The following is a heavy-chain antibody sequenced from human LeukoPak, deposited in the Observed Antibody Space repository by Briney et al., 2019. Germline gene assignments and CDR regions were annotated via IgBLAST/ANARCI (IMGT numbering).Heavy chain of an antibody. J-gene: IGHJ4*02. CDR3: ARDFSFYFGSESFRHYFDY. CDR2: IYSGGST. Sequence: GGSLRLSCAASGFTVSSNYMSWVRQAPGKGLEWVSVIYSGGSTYYADSVKGRFTISRDNSKNTLYLQMNSLRAEDTAVYYCARDFSFYFGSESFRHYFDYWGQGTLVTVSS. D-gene: IGHD3-10*01. V-gene: IGHV3-53*01. CDR1: GFTVSSNY.